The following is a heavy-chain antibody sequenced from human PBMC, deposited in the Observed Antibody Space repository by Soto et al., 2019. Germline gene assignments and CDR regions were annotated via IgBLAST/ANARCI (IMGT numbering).Heavy chain of an antibody. CDR2: VSHDGRNT. J-gene: IGHJ4*02. V-gene: IGHV3-30*18. D-gene: IGHD6-19*01. CDR1: GFTFSDYA. Sequence: VQLVESGGGVVQPGRSLRLSCAASGFTFSDYAMHWVRQAPGKGLEWVAVVSHDGRNTHYADSVKGRFTISRDSSQNTVSLEMTSLRAEDTAVYYCAKGGRQWLVTSDFNYWGQGALVPVSS. CDR3: AKGGRQWLVTSDFNY.